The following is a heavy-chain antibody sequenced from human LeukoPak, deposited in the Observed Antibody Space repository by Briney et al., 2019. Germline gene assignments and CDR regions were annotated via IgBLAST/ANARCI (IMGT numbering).Heavy chain of an antibody. CDR2: ISGGST. J-gene: IGHJ3*02. Sequence: GGSLRLSCAASGFTVSSNEMSWVRQAPGKGLEWVSSISGGSTYYADSVKGRFTISRDNSKNTLYLQMNSLRAEDTAVYYCAKVPHYDILTAPLRNGAFDIWGQGIMVTVSS. D-gene: IGHD3-9*01. V-gene: IGHV3-38-3*01. CDR3: AKVPHYDILTAPLRNGAFDI. CDR1: GFTVSSNE.